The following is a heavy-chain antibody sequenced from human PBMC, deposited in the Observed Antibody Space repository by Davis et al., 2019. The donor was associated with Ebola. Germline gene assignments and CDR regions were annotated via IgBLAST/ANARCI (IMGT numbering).Heavy chain of an antibody. D-gene: IGHD2-2*01. CDR2: INHSGST. V-gene: IGHV4-34*01. J-gene: IGHJ6*02. CDR3: ARVAYCSSTSCYHYGMDV. CDR1: GGSFSGYY. Sequence: GSLRLSCAVYGGSFSGYYWSWIRQPPGKGLEWIGEINHSGSTNYNPSLKSRVTISVDTSKNQFSLKLSSVTAADTAVYYCARVAYCSSTSCYHYGMDVWGQGTTVTVSS.